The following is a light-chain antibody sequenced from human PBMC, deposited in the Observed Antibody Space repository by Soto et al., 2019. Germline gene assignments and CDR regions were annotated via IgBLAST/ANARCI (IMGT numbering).Light chain of an antibody. CDR1: QSVLKSSNNNNY. Sequence: DMVMTQSPDSLAVSLGERATINCKSSQSVLKSSNNNNYLAWYQQKPGQPPKLLIYWTSTRESGVPDRFSGSGSETDFTLTISSLQAEDVAVYYCQQHYTTPFTFCQGTKLEIK. V-gene: IGKV4-1*01. CDR3: QQHYTTPFT. J-gene: IGKJ2*01. CDR2: WTS.